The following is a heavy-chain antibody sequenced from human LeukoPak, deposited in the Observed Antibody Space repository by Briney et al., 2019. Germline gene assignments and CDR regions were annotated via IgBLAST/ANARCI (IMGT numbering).Heavy chain of an antibody. D-gene: IGHD2-15*01. CDR3: ASRSGGPGY. V-gene: IGHV3-30*04. CDR1: GFTFSSYA. Sequence: QAGGSLRLSCAASGFTFSSYAMHWVRQAPGKGLEWVAVISYDGSNKYYADSVKGRFTISRDNAKNSLYLQMNSLRAEDTALYYCASRSGGPGYWGQGTLVTVSS. J-gene: IGHJ4*02. CDR2: ISYDGSNK.